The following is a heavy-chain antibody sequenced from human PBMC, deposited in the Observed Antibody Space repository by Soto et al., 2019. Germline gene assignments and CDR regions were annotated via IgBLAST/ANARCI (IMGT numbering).Heavy chain of an antibody. D-gene: IGHD1-26*01. CDR2: IYSGGST. CDR1: GFTVSNNY. Sequence: EVQLVETGGGLIQPGGSLRLSCAASGFTVSNNYMSWVRQAPGKGLEWVSVIYSGGSTYYADSVKGRFTISRDNSKNTLYLQMNNLRAEDTAVYYCARDYRHSGSYFDPWGQGTLVTVSS. J-gene: IGHJ5*02. V-gene: IGHV3-53*02. CDR3: ARDYRHSGSYFDP.